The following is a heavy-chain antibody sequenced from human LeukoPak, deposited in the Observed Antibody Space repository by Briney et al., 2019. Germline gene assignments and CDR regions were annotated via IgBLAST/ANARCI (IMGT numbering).Heavy chain of an antibody. V-gene: IGHV3-7*01. Sequence: PGGSLRLSCAASGFTVSNSYMSWVRQAPGKGLEWVANIKQDGSEKYYVDSVKGRFTISRDNAKNSLYLQMNSLRAEDTAVYYCARLGDIVDYWGQGTLVTVSS. J-gene: IGHJ4*02. CDR1: GFTVSNSY. CDR3: ARLGDIVDY. CDR2: IKQDGSEK. D-gene: IGHD2-21*02.